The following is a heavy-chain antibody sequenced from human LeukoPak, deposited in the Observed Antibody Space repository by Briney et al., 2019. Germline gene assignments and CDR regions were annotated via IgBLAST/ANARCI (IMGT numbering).Heavy chain of an antibody. CDR2: ISYDGSNK. V-gene: IGHV3-30*04. Sequence: GRSLRLSCAASGFTFTNYAMHWVRQAPGKGLEWVAVISYDGSNKYYADSVKGRFTISRDNSKNTLYLQMNSLRAEDTAVYYCAKVRANRFASFDYWGQGTLVTVSS. CDR3: AKVRANRFASFDY. D-gene: IGHD1/OR15-1a*01. CDR1: GFTFTNYA. J-gene: IGHJ4*02.